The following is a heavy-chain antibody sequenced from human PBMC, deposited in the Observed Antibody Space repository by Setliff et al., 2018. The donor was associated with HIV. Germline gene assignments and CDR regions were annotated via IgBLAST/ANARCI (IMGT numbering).Heavy chain of an antibody. D-gene: IGHD2-15*01. CDR2: ISAYTGNT. V-gene: IGHV1-18*01. Sequence: ASVKVSCKTSGYSVATHGLSWVRQAPGEGLEWMGWISAYTGNTNYAQKFHGRVSMTTDSSTSTGYMELTSLRSDDTAVYYCARRRRSSDGSFDFWGQGTLVTVSS. CDR3: ARRRRSSDGSFDF. CDR1: GYSVATHG. J-gene: IGHJ3*01.